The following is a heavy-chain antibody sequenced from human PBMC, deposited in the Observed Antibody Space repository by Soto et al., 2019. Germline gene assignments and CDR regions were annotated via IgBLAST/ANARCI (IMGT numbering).Heavy chain of an antibody. V-gene: IGHV4-31*03. Sequence: QVQLQESGPGLVKPSQTLTLTCTVSGGSISSGRFYWSWIRQHPGKGREWIGHLSDSGSSYYNPSLDSRVTISVDTSKNQFSLKLSAVTAADTAVYFCARTTFYDVFTAYYSLFDYWGQGTMVTVSS. J-gene: IGHJ4*02. CDR1: GGSISSGRFY. CDR3: ARTTFYDVFTAYYSLFDY. CDR2: LSDSGSS. D-gene: IGHD3-9*01.